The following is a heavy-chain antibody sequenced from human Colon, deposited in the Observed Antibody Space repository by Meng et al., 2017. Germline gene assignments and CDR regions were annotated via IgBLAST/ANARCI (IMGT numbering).Heavy chain of an antibody. V-gene: IGHV3-30*01. CDR3: ARDGGSGWWGNYFDY. J-gene: IGHJ4*02. D-gene: IGHD6-19*01. Sequence: GGSLRLSCAASGFTFSSYAMHWVRQAPGKGLEWVAVISYDGSNKYYADSVKGRFTISRDNSKNTLYLQMNSLRAEDTAVYYCARDGGSGWWGNYFDYRGQGTLVTVSS. CDR2: ISYDGSNK. CDR1: GFTFSSYA.